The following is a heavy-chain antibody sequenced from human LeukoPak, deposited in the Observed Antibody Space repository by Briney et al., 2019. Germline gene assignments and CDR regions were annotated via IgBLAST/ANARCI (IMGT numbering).Heavy chain of an antibody. D-gene: IGHD3-10*01. J-gene: IGHJ4*02. V-gene: IGHV4-61*02. CDR3: ASSYYYGSGSYWSAPWRN. CDR2: VYTSGSA. Sequence: SETLSLTCIVSGGSISSGSYYWSWVRQPAGKGLEWIGRVYTSGSADYNPSLRNRVTISLDTSKNHFSLKLNSVTAADTAVYYCASSYYYGSGSYWSAPWRNWGQGTLVTVSS. CDR1: GGSISSGSYY.